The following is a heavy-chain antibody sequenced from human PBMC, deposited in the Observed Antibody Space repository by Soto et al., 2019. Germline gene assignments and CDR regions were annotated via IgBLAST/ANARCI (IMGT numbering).Heavy chain of an antibody. D-gene: IGHD1-26*01. CDR1: GGSISSYY. CDR2: IYYSGST. V-gene: IGHV4-39*01. Sequence: SDALSLTCTVPGGSISSYYWGWIRQPPGKGLEWIGSIYYSGSTYYNPSLKSRVTISAVTSKNQFSLNLSSVTAADTAVYYCARLRRIDREDAFEIWGQRTMV. J-gene: IGHJ3*02. CDR3: ARLRRIDREDAFEI.